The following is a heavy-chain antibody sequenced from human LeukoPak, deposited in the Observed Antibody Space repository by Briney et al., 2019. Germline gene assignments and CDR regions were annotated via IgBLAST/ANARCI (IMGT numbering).Heavy chain of an antibody. J-gene: IGHJ5*02. Sequence: GGSLRLSCAASGFTFNLYAMSWVRQAPGKGLEWVASISGYGDNTYYADSVKGRFTLSRDNSKVTLYVQMFSLRAEDTADYCCAKGGGPYDAIDNNWFVPWGQGTVVTVSS. D-gene: IGHD2-21*01. V-gene: IGHV3-23*01. CDR1: GFTFNLYA. CDR3: AKGGGPYDAIDNNWFVP. CDR2: ISGYGDNT.